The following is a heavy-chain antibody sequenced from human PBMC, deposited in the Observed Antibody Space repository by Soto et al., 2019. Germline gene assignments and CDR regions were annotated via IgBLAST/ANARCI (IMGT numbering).Heavy chain of an antibody. D-gene: IGHD1-20*01. CDR2: IYPGDSDT. Sequence: GESLKISCKGSGYSFTSYWIGWVRQMPGKGLEWMGIIYPGDSDTRYSPSFQGQVTISADKSISTAYLQWSSLKASDTAMYYCARLPTTFNWNDVNYFDYWGQGTLVTVSS. CDR1: GYSFTSYW. V-gene: IGHV5-51*01. J-gene: IGHJ4*02. CDR3: ARLPTTFNWNDVNYFDY.